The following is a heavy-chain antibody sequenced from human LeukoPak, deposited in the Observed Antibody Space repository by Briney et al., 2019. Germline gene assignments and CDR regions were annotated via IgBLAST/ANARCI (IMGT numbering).Heavy chain of an antibody. CDR2: IYYSGTI. CDR1: GGSISSGNYY. J-gene: IGHJ6*02. CDR3: ARDRGGEVMVRGAQYFYYYGMDV. V-gene: IGHV4-31*03. Sequence: SETLSLTCTVSGGSISSGNYYWSWIRQHPGKGLEWIGYIYYSGTIYYNPSLKSRVTISLDTSKNQFSLELSSVTAADTAVYYCARDRGGEVMVRGAQYFYYYGMDVWAKGPRSPSP. D-gene: IGHD3-10*01.